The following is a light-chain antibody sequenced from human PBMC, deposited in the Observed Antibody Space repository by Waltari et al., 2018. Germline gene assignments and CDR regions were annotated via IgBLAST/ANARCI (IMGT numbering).Light chain of an antibody. CDR1: NSNIGSNF. CDR2: TSN. Sequence: QSVLTQPPPVSAIPGQRVTISCSGDNSNIGSNFVLGFQQAPQMAPKLLIHTSNQRPSGVPDRFSGSRSGTSASLAISGLQSEDEADYYCASWDDGLNGWMFGGGTKVTVL. J-gene: IGLJ3*02. V-gene: IGLV1-44*01. CDR3: ASWDDGLNGWM.